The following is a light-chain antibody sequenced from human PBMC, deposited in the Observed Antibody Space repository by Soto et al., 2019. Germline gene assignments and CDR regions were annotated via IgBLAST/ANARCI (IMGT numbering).Light chain of an antibody. J-gene: IGLJ2*01. CDR1: SSNVGTYDL. V-gene: IGLV2-23*01. CDR3: CSFAVGAALV. CDR2: EGT. Sequence: QSALTQPASVSASPGQSITISCTGTSSNVGTYDLVSWYQHHPDKAPKLIIYEGTKRPSGISSRFSGSKSGNTASLTISGLQAEDDADYYCCSFAVGAALVFCGGTKVTVL.